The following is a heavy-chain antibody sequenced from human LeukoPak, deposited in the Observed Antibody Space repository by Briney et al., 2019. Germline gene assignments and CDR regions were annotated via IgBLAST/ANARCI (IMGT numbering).Heavy chain of an antibody. CDR2: TSTYSGNT. V-gene: IGHV1-18*01. Sequence: ASVTVSCTPSGYTFTSYALSWVRQAPGQGLEWMGWTSTYSGNTNYAQKLQGRVTMTTDTSASTAYMELRSLRSDDTAVYYCFLYGSGSYSFDYWGQGTLVTVSS. D-gene: IGHD3-10*01. CDR3: FLYGSGSYSFDY. J-gene: IGHJ4*02. CDR1: GYTFTSYA.